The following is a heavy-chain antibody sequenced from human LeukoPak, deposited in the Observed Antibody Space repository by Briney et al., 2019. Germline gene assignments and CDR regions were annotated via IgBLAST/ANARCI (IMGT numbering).Heavy chain of an antibody. CDR1: GGSISSSSYY. CDR3: ARDTPKPQSRITIFGVVGGDQYYYMDV. D-gene: IGHD3-3*01. V-gene: IGHV4-61*01. Sequence: PSETLSLTCTVSGGSISSSSYYWSWIRQPPGKGLEWIGYIYYSGSTNYNPSLKSRVTISVDTSKNQFSLKLSSVTAADTAVYYCARDTPKPQSRITIFGVVGGDQYYYMDVWGKGTTVTVSS. J-gene: IGHJ6*03. CDR2: IYYSGST.